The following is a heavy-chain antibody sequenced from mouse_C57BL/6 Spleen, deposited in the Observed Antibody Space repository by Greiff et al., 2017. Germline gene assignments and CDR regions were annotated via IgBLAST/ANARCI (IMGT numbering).Heavy chain of an antibody. CDR2: IHPNSGST. J-gene: IGHJ2*01. V-gene: IGHV1-64*01. CDR1: GYTFTSYW. CDR3: AREGDYYYGSSYY. D-gene: IGHD1-1*01. Sequence: QVQLQQSGAELVKPGASVKLSCKASGYTFTSYWMHWVKQRPGQGLEWIGMIHPNSGSTNYNEKFKSKATLTVDKSSSTAYMQLSSLTSEDSAVYYCAREGDYYYGSSYYWGQGTTLTVSS.